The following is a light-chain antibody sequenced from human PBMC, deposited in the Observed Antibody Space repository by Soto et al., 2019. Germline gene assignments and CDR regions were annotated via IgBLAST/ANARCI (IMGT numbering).Light chain of an antibody. CDR2: DAS. CDR1: QSVSSY. V-gene: IGKV3-11*01. Sequence: EIVLTPSPATLSLSPGERATLSCRASQSVSSYLAWYQQKPGQAPRLLIYDASNRATGIPARFSGSGSGTDFTLTISSLEPEDFAVYYCQQRSNLPPTCGQGTRLEIK. J-gene: IGKJ5*01. CDR3: QQRSNLPPT.